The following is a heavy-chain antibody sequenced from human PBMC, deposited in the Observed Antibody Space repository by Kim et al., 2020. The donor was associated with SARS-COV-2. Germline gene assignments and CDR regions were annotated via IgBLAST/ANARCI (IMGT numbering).Heavy chain of an antibody. CDR1: GFTFNTYG. CDR3: ARSFSGSYFGYDY. J-gene: IGHJ4*02. Sequence: GGSLRLSCAASGFTFNTYGMHWVRQAPGKGLEWVAVISYDGSHKYYVDSVKGRFTISRDNSKNTLYLQMNSLRIEDTAVYYYARSFSGSYFGYDYWGQGSLVTVSS. V-gene: IGHV3-30*03. CDR2: ISYDGSHK. D-gene: IGHD1-26*01.